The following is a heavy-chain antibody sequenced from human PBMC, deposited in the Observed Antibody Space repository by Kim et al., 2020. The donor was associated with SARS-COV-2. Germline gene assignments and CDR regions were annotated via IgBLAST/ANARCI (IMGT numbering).Heavy chain of an antibody. D-gene: IGHD5-12*01. CDR2: ISAYNGNT. J-gene: IGHJ4*02. V-gene: IGHV1-18*01. CDR3: ARVFSLGRWITAPPYYFDY. Sequence: ASVKVSCKASGYTFTSYGISWVRQAPGQGLEWMGWISAYNGNTNYAQKLQGRVTMTTDTSTSTAYMELRSLRSDDTAVYYCARVFSLGRWITAPPYYFDYWGQGTLVTVSS. CDR1: GYTFTSYG.